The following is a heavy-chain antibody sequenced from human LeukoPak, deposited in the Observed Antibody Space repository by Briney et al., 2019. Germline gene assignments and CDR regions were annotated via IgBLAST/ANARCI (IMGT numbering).Heavy chain of an antibody. CDR2: IRYDGSNK. D-gene: IGHD5-12*01. CDR1: GFTFSSYG. J-gene: IGHJ4*02. CDR3: AKTRNGYDFGDRYYFDY. V-gene: IGHV3-30*02. Sequence: GGSLRLSCAASGFTFSSYGMHWVRQAPGKGLEWVAFIRYDGSNKYYADSVKGRFTISRDNSKNTLYLQMNSLRAEDTAVYYCAKTRNGYDFGDRYYFDYWGQGTLVTVSS.